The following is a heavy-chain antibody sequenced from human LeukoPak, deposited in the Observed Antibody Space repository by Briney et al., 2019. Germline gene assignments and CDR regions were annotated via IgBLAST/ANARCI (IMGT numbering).Heavy chain of an antibody. J-gene: IGHJ5*02. V-gene: IGHV4-59*08. CDR3: ARRRYGDYEFYFDP. CDR1: GGSISSYY. D-gene: IGHD4-17*01. Sequence: KSSETLSLTCTVSGGSISSYYWSWIRQPPGKGLEWIGYIYYSGSTNYNPSLKSRVTISVDTSKNQLSLKLSSVTAADTAVYYCARRRYGDYEFYFDPWGQGTLVTVSS. CDR2: IYYSGST.